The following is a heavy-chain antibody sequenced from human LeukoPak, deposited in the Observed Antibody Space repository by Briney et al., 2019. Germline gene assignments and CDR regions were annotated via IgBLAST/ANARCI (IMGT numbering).Heavy chain of an antibody. CDR2: IWYDGSNK. J-gene: IGHJ4*02. D-gene: IGHD4-23*01. V-gene: IGHV3-33*06. CDR3: AKDRNYGGNLLDY. Sequence: PGGSLRLSCAASGFTFSSYGMHWVRQAPGKGLEGVAVIWYDGSNKYYADSVKGRFTISRDNSKNTLYLQMNSLRAEDTAVYYCAKDRNYGGNLLDYWGQGTLVTVSS. CDR1: GFTFSSYG.